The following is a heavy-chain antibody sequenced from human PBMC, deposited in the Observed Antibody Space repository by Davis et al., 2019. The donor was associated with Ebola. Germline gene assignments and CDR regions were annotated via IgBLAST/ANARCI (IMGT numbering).Heavy chain of an antibody. CDR3: ARNSMDYYYGMDV. D-gene: IGHD4-11*01. V-gene: IGHV3-33*01. J-gene: IGHJ6*02. CDR2: IWYDGSNK. Sequence: GESLKISCAASGFTFSSYGMHWVRQAPGKGLEWVAVIWYDGSNKYYADSVKGRFTISRDNSKNTLYLQMNSLRAEDTAVYYCARNSMDYYYGMDVWGQGTTVTVSS. CDR1: GFTFSSYG.